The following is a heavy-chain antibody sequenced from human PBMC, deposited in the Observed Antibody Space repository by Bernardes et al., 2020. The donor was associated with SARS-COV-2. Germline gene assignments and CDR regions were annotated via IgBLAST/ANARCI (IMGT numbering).Heavy chain of an antibody. Sequence: GGSLRLSCAASGFTFDDYAMHWVRQAPGKGLEWVSGISWNSGSIGYADSVKGRFTISRDNAKNSLYLQMNSLRAEDTALYYCATDSSSFDWYFDLWGRGTLVTVSS. V-gene: IGHV3-9*01. D-gene: IGHD6-13*01. J-gene: IGHJ2*01. CDR3: ATDSSSFDWYFDL. CDR2: ISWNSGSI. CDR1: GFTFDDYA.